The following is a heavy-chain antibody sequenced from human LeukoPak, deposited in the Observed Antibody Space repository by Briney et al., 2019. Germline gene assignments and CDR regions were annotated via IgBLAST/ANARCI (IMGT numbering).Heavy chain of an antibody. CDR2: IYYSGST. CDR3: ARGSRSGGFDP. V-gene: IGHV4-31*03. CDR1: GGSISSGGYY. D-gene: IGHD3-10*01. Sequence: SQTLSLTCTVSGGSISSGGYYWSWIRQHPGKGLEWIGYIYYSGSTYYNPSLKSRVTISVDTSKNQFSLRLSSVTAADTAVYYCARGSRSGGFDPWGQGTLVTVSS. J-gene: IGHJ5*02.